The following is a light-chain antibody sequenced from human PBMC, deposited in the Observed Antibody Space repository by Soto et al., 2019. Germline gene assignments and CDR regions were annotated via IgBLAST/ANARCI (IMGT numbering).Light chain of an antibody. CDR2: SAS. V-gene: IGKV1-39*01. CDR3: QQSYISPYT. CDR1: QSISKN. J-gene: IGKJ2*01. Sequence: DIQMTHSAASLSASVCYRVTITSRASQSISKNLNWYQHKVGKAPQLLIYSASDSQAGVPSRFSGSGSGTDFTLIISGLQPEDFATYYCQQSYISPYTFGQGTKVDI.